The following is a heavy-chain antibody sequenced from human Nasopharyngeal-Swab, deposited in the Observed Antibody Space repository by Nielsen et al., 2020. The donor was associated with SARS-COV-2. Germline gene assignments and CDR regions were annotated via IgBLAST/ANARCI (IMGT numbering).Heavy chain of an antibody. D-gene: IGHD2-2*01. Sequence: GESLKISCSSSGFTFSSSWMHWVRQAPGKGLVWVSRINSDGSSTSYADSVKGRFTISRDNAKNTLYLQMNSLRAEDTAVYYCARVRGGVPAEMNYGMDVWGQGTTVTVSS. J-gene: IGHJ6*02. V-gene: IGHV3-74*01. CDR1: GFTFSSSW. CDR3: ARVRGGVPAEMNYGMDV. CDR2: INSDGSST.